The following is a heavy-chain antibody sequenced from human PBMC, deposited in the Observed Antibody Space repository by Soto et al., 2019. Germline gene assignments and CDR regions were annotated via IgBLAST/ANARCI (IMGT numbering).Heavy chain of an antibody. CDR3: ARDGEWLQRYYYYYNSMDV. D-gene: IGHD5-12*01. Sequence: GASVKVSCKAPGSTFSGYYMYWVRQAPGQGLEWMGWINPNTGGTNYGQKFQGRVTMTRDTSISTDYMELSRLRSDDTAVYYCARDGEWLQRYYYYYNSMDVWGQGTTVTVSS. J-gene: IGHJ6*02. CDR2: INPNTGGT. V-gene: IGHV1-2*02. CDR1: GSTFSGYY.